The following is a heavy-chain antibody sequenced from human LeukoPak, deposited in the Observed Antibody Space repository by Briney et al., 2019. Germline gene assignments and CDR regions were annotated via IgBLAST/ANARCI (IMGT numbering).Heavy chain of an antibody. J-gene: IGHJ4*02. D-gene: IGHD6-13*01. CDR1: GGTFSSYA. V-gene: IGHV1-69*05. CDR3: ARDRASWYEFDY. CDR2: IIPIFGTA. Sequence: SSVKVSCKASGGTFSSYAISWVRQAPGQGLEWMGRIIPIFGTANYAQKFQGRVTITTDESTSTAYMELSSLRSEDTAVYYCARDRASWYEFDYWGQGTLVTVSS.